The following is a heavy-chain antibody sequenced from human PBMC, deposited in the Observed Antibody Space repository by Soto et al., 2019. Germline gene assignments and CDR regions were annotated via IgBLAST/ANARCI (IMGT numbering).Heavy chain of an antibody. D-gene: IGHD3-3*01. CDR3: ARLEGRATFSCYFDY. CDR2: SYYRGNT. Sequence: QLQLQESGPGLVKPSETLSLTCSVSGDSINSDNYYWVWIRQPPGKGLEWIGRSYYRGNTYYIPYVRTRGTISLYKSKSQFYSKLNSVTAADWAVYFGARLEGRATFSCYFDYWGQGTLVTGSS. CDR1: GDSINSDNYY. J-gene: IGHJ4*02. V-gene: IGHV4-39*01.